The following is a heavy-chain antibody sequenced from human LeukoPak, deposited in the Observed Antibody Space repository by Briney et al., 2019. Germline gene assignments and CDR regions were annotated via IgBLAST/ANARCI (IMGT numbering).Heavy chain of an antibody. Sequence: SETLSLTCIVSGGSISTSAYYWGWIRQPPGEGLQWIGSIYYSGNTYYNSSLKSRVTISVDTSTSQFSLRLSSVTAADTAVYCCARSQTGGTFDYWGQGALVTVSS. CDR2: IYYSGNT. CDR1: GGSISTSAYY. V-gene: IGHV4-39*01. J-gene: IGHJ4*02. CDR3: ARSQTGGTFDY. D-gene: IGHD1-26*01.